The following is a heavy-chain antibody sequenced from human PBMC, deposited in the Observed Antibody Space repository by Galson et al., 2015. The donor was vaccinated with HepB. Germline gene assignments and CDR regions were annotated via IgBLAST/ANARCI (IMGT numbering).Heavy chain of an antibody. Sequence: SLRLSCAASGFTFITYAMHWVRQAPGKGLEWVAVISYDGSNKYYADSVKGRFTISRDSSKNTLYLQMTSLRPEDTAVYYCAKPGGSAPSNYYSYFDYWGQGTLVTVSS. CDR2: ISYDGSNK. D-gene: IGHD3-22*01. CDR1: GFTFITYA. CDR3: AKPGGSAPSNYYSYFDY. V-gene: IGHV3-30*18. J-gene: IGHJ4*02.